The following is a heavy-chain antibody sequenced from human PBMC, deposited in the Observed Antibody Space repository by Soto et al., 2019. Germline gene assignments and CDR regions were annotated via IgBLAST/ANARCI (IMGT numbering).Heavy chain of an antibody. D-gene: IGHD2-15*01. CDR2: ISYDGSNK. Sequence: QVQLVESGGGVVQPGRSLRLSCAASGFTFSSYAMYWVRQAPGKGLEWVAVISYDGSNKYYADSVKGRFTISRDNSKNTLYLQMNSLRAEDTAVYYCARAGCDGGTCYTQVGLRYGMDVWGQGTTVTVSS. J-gene: IGHJ6*02. V-gene: IGHV3-30-3*01. CDR1: GFTFSSYA. CDR3: ARAGCDGGTCYTQVGLRYGMDV.